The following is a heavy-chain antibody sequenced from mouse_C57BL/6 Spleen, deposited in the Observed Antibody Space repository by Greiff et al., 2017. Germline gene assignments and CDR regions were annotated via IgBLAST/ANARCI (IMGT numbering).Heavy chain of an antibody. D-gene: IGHD2-4*01. Sequence: VQLQESGPELVKPGASVKISCKASGYAFRSSWMNWVKQRPGKGLEWIGRIYPGDGDTNYNGKFKGKATLTADKSSSTAYMQLSSLTSEDSAVYFCARGGYDYGQICDYWGQGTTLTVSS. CDR3: ARGGYDYGQICDY. CDR2: IYPGDGDT. V-gene: IGHV1-82*01. J-gene: IGHJ2*01. CDR1: GYAFRSSW.